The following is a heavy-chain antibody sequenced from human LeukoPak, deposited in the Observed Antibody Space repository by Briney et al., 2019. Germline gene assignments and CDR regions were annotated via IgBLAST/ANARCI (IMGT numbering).Heavy chain of an antibody. D-gene: IGHD3-22*01. Sequence: GGSLRLSCAASGFTFSSYSMNWVRQAPGKGLEWVSSISSSSRYIYYADSVKGRFTISRDNAKTSLYLQMNSLRAEDTAVYYCARDQSYYYDSSGYPDYYYYYMDVWGKGTTVTISS. V-gene: IGHV3-21*01. J-gene: IGHJ6*03. CDR3: ARDQSYYYDSSGYPDYYYYYMDV. CDR1: GFTFSSYS. CDR2: ISSSSRYI.